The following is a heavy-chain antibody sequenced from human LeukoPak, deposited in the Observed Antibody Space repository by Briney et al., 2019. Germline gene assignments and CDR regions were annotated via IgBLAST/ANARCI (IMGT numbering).Heavy chain of an antibody. CDR3: ASPLSSSWEAIDAFDI. CDR1: RYTFTRYY. J-gene: IGHJ3*02. D-gene: IGHD6-13*01. V-gene: IGHV1-2*02. CDR2: INPNSGGT. Sequence: AAVKVSCKASRYTFTRYYMHWVRQAAGQGGEGMGWINPNSGGTNYAQKFQGRVTMTRDTSISTAYMELSRLRSDDTAVYYCASPLSSSWEAIDAFDIWGQGTMVTVSS.